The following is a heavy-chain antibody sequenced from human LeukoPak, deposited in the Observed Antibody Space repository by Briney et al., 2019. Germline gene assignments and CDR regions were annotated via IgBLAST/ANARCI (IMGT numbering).Heavy chain of an antibody. V-gene: IGHV1-8*01. J-gene: IGHJ4*02. CDR1: GYTFTSYD. D-gene: IGHD6-19*01. Sequence: ASVKVSCKASGYTFTSYDISWVRQATGQGLEWMGWMNPNSGNAGYAQKFQGRVTITADESTSTAYMELSSLRSEDTAVYYCASNGYSSGWYLNWGQGTLVTVSS. CDR3: ASNGYSSGWYLN. CDR2: MNPNSGNA.